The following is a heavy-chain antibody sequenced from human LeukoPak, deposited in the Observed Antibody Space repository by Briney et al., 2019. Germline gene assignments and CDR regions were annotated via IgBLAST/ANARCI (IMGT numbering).Heavy chain of an antibody. Sequence: PGGSLRLSCAASGFTVSSNYMSWVRQPPGKGLEWIGEINHSGSTNYNPSLKSRVTISVDTSKNQFSLKLSSVTAADTAVYYCARKPGSGTWVSHWGQGTLVTVSS. D-gene: IGHD6-25*01. V-gene: IGHV4-34*01. J-gene: IGHJ4*02. CDR3: ARKPGSGTWVSH. CDR1: GFTVSSNY. CDR2: INHSGST.